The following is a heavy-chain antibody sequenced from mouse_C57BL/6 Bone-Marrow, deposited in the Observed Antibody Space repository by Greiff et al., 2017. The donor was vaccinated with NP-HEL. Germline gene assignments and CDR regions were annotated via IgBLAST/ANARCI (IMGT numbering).Heavy chain of an antibody. J-gene: IGHJ2*01. CDR2: ISSGGSYT. CDR1: GFTFSSYG. D-gene: IGHD2-5*01. CDR3: ARHYYSNYFDY. V-gene: IGHV5-6*01. Sequence: EVQRVESGGDLVKPGGPLKLSCAASGFTFSSYGMSWVRQTPDKRLEWVATISSGGSYTYYPDSVKGRFTISRDNAKNTLYLQMSSLKSEDTAMYYCARHYYSNYFDYWGQGTTLTVSS.